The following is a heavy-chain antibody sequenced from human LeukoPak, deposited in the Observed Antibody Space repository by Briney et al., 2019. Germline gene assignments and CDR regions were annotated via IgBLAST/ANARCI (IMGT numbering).Heavy chain of an antibody. D-gene: IGHD3-10*01. Sequence: GASVKVSCKASGFTFTSSAVQWVRQARGQRLEWIGWIVVVSGNTNYAQKFHERVTITRDMSTSTAYMELSSLRSEDTAVYYCAAEEHQGFGEFPAFDYWGQGTLVTVSS. CDR3: AAEEHQGFGEFPAFDY. CDR1: GFTFTSSA. J-gene: IGHJ4*02. CDR2: IVVVSGNT. V-gene: IGHV1-58*01.